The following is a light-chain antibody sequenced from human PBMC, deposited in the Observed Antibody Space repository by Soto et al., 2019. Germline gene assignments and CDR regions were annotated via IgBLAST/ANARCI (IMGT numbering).Light chain of an antibody. CDR2: DAS. CDR1: QSVRSY. J-gene: IGKJ4*02. V-gene: IGKV3-11*01. Sequence: EIVLTQSPATLSLSPGERATLSCRASQSVRSYLAWYQQKPGQAPRLLIYDASNRATGIPARCSGSGSGTDFTRTISSLETEDFALYYSQLCSTWLKCGAGTKVDIX. CDR3: QLCSTWLK.